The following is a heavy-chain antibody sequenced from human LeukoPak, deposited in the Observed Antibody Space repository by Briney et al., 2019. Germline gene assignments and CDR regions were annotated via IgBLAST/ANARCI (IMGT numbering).Heavy chain of an antibody. D-gene: IGHD3-3*01. CDR3: ARGISFDFWSGYYPRQDYYYGMDV. CDR2: MNPNSGNT. Sequence: ASVKVSCKASGYTFTSYSINWVRQATGQGLEWMGWMNPNSGNTGYAQKFQGRVTMTRNTSISTAYMELSSLRSEDTAVYYCARGISFDFWSGYYPRQDYYYGMDVWGQGTTVTVSS. J-gene: IGHJ6*02. CDR1: GYTFTSYS. V-gene: IGHV1-8*01.